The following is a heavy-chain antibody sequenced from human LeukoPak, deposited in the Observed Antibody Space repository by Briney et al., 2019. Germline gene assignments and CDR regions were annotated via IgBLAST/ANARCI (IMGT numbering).Heavy chain of an antibody. CDR1: GGSISSYY. D-gene: IGHD2-15*01. Sequence: KPSETLSLXCTVSGGSISSYYWSWIRQPAGKGLEWIGRIYTSGSTNYNPSLKSRVTMSVDTSKNQFSLKLSSVTAADTAVYYCARGSCSGGSCPFDYWGQGTLVTVSS. CDR2: IYTSGST. J-gene: IGHJ4*02. CDR3: ARGSCSGGSCPFDY. V-gene: IGHV4-4*07.